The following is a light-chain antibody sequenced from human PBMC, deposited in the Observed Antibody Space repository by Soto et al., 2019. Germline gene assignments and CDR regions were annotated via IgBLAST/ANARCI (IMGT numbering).Light chain of an antibody. V-gene: IGLV2-11*01. CDR1: SSDVGDYNY. CDR3: CSYVGTYTFEV. J-gene: IGLJ1*01. Sequence: QSVLTQPRSVSGSPGQSVTISCTGTSSDVGDYNYVSWYQQHPGKAPKLMIYDVSNRPSGVPDRFSGSKSGNTASLTISGLQAEDEAEYYCCSYVGTYTFEVFGTGTKLTVL. CDR2: DVS.